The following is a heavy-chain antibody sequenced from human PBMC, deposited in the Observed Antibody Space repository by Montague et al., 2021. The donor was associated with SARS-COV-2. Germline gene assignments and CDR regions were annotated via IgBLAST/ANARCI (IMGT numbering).Heavy chain of an antibody. CDR3: ARSQYCGSDCYFDH. CDR1: GYDFTSYW. V-gene: IGHV5-10-1*01. D-gene: IGHD2-21*02. CDR2: VNPADSRT. Sequence: SGAEVKKSGESLRISCRGSGYDFTSYWISWVRQMPGKGLEWMGRVNPADSRTNYSPSFQGQVTISVDKSATTAYLQWSSLKASDTAIYYCARSQYCGSDCYFDHWGQGSLVTVSS. J-gene: IGHJ4*02.